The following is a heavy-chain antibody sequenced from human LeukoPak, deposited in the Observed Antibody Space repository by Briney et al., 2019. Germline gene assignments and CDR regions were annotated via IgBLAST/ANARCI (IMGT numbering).Heavy chain of an antibody. CDR1: GFTFSDYG. D-gene: IGHD4/OR15-4a*01. CDR3: ARDPAYGGSSGLHLDF. V-gene: IGHV3-30*03. J-gene: IGHJ4*02. Sequence: GGSLRFSCAASGFTFSDYGMHWVRQAPGKGLQWVAVISYDGNMKYYEDSVEGRFTISRDNSKNTLYLQMNSLRVDDTAVYFCARDPAYGGSSGLHLDFWGRGTLVAVSS. CDR2: ISYDGNMK.